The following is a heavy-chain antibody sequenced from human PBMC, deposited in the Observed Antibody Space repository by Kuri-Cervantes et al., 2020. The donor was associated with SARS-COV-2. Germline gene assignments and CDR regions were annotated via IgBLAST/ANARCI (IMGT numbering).Heavy chain of an antibody. J-gene: IGHJ3*01. CDR1: GFTFSLFA. V-gene: IGHV3-30-3*01. CDR2: ILHDGNNK. CDR3: ARERIYSSNWNERAFDV. Sequence: GESLKISCAASGFTFSLFAMHWVRQAPGQGLEWVAVILHDGNNKYYADSVKGRFTISRDNSKNTLVLQMDSLRADDTAVYYCARERIYSSNWNERAFDVWGQGTRVTDSS. D-gene: IGHD6-13*01.